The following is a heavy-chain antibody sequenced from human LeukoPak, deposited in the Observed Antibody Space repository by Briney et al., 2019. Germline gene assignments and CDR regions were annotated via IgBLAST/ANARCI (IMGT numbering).Heavy chain of an antibody. CDR3: ARDVLLLPAAKNYYYYYMDV. D-gene: IGHD3-16*01. CDR2: ISAYNGNT. CDR1: GYTFTSYG. J-gene: IGHJ6*03. Sequence: GASVKVSCKASGYTFTSYGISWVRQAPGQGLEWMGWISAYNGNTNCAQKLQGRVTMTTDTSTSTAYMELRSLRSEDTAVYYCARDVLLLPAAKNYYYYYMDVWGKGTTVTVSS. V-gene: IGHV1-18*01.